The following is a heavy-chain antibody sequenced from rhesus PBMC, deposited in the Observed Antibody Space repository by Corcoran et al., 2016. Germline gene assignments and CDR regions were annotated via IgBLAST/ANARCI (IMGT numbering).Heavy chain of an antibody. J-gene: IGHJ4*01. CDR2: ISGSCGST. D-gene: IGHD6-25*01. V-gene: IGHV4-99*01. CDR1: GYSISSGYY. Sequence: QVQLQESGPGLVKPSETLSLTCAVSGYSISSGYYWGWIRQPPGKGLEYIGYISGSCGSTYYNPSLNRRVTISKATSKNQFSLKLSSGTAADTAVYYCASPFTAAGGYWGQGVLVTVSS. CDR3: ASPFTAAGGY.